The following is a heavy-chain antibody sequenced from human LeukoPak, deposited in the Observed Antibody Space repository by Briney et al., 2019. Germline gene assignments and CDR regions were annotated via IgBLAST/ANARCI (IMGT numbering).Heavy chain of an antibody. CDR3: AGCSPMSRGVIDY. D-gene: IGHD3-10*01. J-gene: IGHJ4*02. V-gene: IGHV3-7*01. CDR1: GFTFSSYW. CDR2: IKQDGSEK. Sequence: GGSLRLSCAASGFTFSSYWMTWVRQASGKRLEWVANIKQDGSEKYYVDSVKGRFPISRDNAKNSLYLQMNSLRAEDTAVYYCAGCSPMSRGVIDYWGQGTLVSVSS.